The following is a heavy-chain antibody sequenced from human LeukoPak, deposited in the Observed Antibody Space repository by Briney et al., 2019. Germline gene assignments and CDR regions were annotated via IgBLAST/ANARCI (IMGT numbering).Heavy chain of an antibody. J-gene: IGHJ4*02. CDR1: GDSINSNNYY. CDR2: IYDSGST. CDR3: HPRFLEWLLDY. Sequence: PSETLSLTCTVSGDSINSNNYYWGWIRQPPGKGLEWIGSIYDSGSTYYNPSLKSRVTISVDTSKNQFSLRLSSVTAADTAIYYCHPRFLEWLLDYWGQGTLVTVSS. V-gene: IGHV4-39*01. D-gene: IGHD3-3*01.